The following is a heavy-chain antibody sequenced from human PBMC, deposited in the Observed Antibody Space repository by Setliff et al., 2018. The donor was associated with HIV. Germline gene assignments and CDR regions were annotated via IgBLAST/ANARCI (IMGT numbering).Heavy chain of an antibody. D-gene: IGHD7-27*01. J-gene: IGHJ6*03. CDR3: VRDRTQQNWGSRGYYYMDV. CDR2: INAGNGNT. Sequence: GASVKVSCKASGYTFTTHAMHWVRQAPGQRLEWMGWINAGNGNTKYSQEFQGRVTITKDTSASTAYMELSRLRSDDTAVYYCVRDRTQQNWGSRGYYYMDVWGKGSTVTVSS. CDR1: GYTFTTHA. V-gene: IGHV1-3*01.